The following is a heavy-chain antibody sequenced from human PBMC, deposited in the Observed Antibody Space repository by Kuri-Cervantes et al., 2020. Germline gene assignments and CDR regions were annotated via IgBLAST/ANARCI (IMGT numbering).Heavy chain of an antibody. CDR3: ATLYYFDY. CDR1: GYTFTSYA. Sequence: ASVKVSCKASGYTFTSYAMHWVRQAPGQRLEWMGWINAGNGNTKYSQKFQGRVTITRDTSASTAYMELSILRSEDTAVYYCATLYYFDYWGQGTLVTVSS. CDR2: INAGNGNT. V-gene: IGHV1-3*01. J-gene: IGHJ4*02.